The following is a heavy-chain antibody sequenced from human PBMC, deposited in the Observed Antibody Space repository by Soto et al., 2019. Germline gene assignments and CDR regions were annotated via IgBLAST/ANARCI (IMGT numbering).Heavy chain of an antibody. D-gene: IGHD6-13*01. CDR1: GYTFTSYD. Sequence: ASVKVSCKASGYTFTSYDIHWVRQATGQGLECMGRMNPNSGNTGYAQKFQGRVTMTRNTSISTAYMELSSLRSEDTAVFYCARVGRSSSWYVPFDYWGQGTLVTVS. J-gene: IGHJ4*02. V-gene: IGHV1-8*01. CDR2: MNPNSGNT. CDR3: ARVGRSSSWYVPFDY.